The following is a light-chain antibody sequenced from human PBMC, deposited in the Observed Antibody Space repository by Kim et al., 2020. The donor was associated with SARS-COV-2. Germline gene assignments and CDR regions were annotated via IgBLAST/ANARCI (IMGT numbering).Light chain of an antibody. V-gene: IGKV1-39*01. J-gene: IGKJ5*01. Sequence: DIQMTQSPSSLSASVGDRVTISCRASQDIRNYLNWFQQKPGRCPTLLIYAASTLQNGVPSSFTGGGSGTYFTLTINSEQPKESAIYYSRQTFSTVITFGQGTRLGI. CDR1: QDIRNY. CDR2: AAS. CDR3: RQTFSTVIT.